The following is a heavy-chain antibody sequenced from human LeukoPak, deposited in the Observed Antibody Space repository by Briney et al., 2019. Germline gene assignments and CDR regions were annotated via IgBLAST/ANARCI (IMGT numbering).Heavy chain of an antibody. CDR3: ARVHEYYDFWSGYFDY. CDR2: INHSGST. J-gene: IGHJ4*02. CDR1: GGSFSGYY. Sequence: SETLSLTCAVYGGSFSGYYWSWIRQPPGKGLEWIGEINHSGSTNYNPSLKSRVTISVDRSKNQFSLKLSSVTAADTAVYYCARVHEYYDFWSGYFDYWGQGTLVTVSS. V-gene: IGHV4-34*01. D-gene: IGHD3-3*01.